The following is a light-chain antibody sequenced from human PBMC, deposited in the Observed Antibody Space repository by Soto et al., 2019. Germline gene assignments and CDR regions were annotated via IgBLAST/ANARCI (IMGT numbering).Light chain of an antibody. CDR1: QSAGSN. CDR2: GAS. CDR3: QQYNNWPRST. Sequence: EIVMTQSPATLSVSPGERATLSCRASQSAGSNLAWYQQKPGQAPGLLIYGASTRATGIPARFSGSGSGTDFTLTISSLLSEDFAIYFCQQYNNWPRSTFGGGTKVDIK. V-gene: IGKV3-15*01. J-gene: IGKJ4*01.